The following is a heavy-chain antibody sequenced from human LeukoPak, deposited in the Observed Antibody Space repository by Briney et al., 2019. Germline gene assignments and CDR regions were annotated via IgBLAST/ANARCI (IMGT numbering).Heavy chain of an antibody. D-gene: IGHD3-10*01. V-gene: IGHV4-34*01. CDR1: GGSFSGYY. CDR2: INHSGST. J-gene: IGHJ6*02. CDR3: ARVVTMVPGYYYYGMDV. Sequence: PSETLSLTCAVYGGSFSGYYWSWIRQPPGKGLEWIGEINHSGSTNYNPSLKSRVTISVDTSKNQFSLKLSSVTAADTAVYYCARVVTMVPGYYYYGMDVWGQGTTVTVSS.